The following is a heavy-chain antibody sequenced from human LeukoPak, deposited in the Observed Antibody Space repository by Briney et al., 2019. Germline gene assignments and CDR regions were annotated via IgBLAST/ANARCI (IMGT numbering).Heavy chain of an antibody. CDR3: ATEDDTSNRAGLFNFH. V-gene: IGHV3-30-3*01. CDR2: ISYDGSNK. D-gene: IGHD3-9*01. CDR1: GFTFSSYA. J-gene: IGHJ4*02. Sequence: GGSLRLSCAASGFTFSSYAMHWVRQAPGKGLEWVAVISYDGSNKYCADSVKGRFTISRDNSKNTLYLQMDNLRVEDTAFYYFATEDDTSNRAGLFNFHRGRGSLVTVSS.